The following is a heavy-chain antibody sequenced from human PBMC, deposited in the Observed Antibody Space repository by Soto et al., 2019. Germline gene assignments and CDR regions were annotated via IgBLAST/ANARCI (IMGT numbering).Heavy chain of an antibody. Sequence: GASVKVSCKASGYTFSRYGISWVRRAPGQGLEWMGWISGYNGDTNYAQKFQGRVTMTIDTSTTTAYMELRGLTSDDTAIYYCAKNGQPPYYYYGLDVWGQGTTVTVSS. CDR1: GYTFSRYG. J-gene: IGHJ6*02. D-gene: IGHD2-8*01. CDR3: AKNGQPPYYYYGLDV. CDR2: ISGYNGDT. V-gene: IGHV1-18*01.